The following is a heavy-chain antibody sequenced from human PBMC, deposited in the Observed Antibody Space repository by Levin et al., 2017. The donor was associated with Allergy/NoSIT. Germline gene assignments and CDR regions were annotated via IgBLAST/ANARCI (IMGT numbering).Heavy chain of an antibody. CDR3: ASLGIAVAGAFDI. D-gene: IGHD6-19*01. CDR1: GFTFSSYW. CDR2: IKQDGSEK. V-gene: IGHV3-7*01. J-gene: IGHJ3*02. Sequence: GGSLRLSCAASGFTFSSYWMSWVRQAPGKGLEWVANIKQDGSEKYYVDSVKGRFTISRDNAKNSLYLQMNSLRAEDTAVYYCASLGIAVAGAFDIWGQGTMVTVSS.